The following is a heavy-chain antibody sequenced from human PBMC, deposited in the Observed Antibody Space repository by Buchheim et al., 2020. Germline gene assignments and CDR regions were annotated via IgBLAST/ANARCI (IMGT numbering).Heavy chain of an antibody. Sequence: QVQFVQSGAEVKKPGASVKVSCKASGYTFTSFAIHWVRQAPGQRLEWMGWITAGNGDTKYSQRLQGRLTLTTDTSASKAYMELSGLRSEDTAVYYCSREGVLTHLDYWGQGTL. CDR1: GYTFTSFA. D-gene: IGHD4/OR15-4a*01. CDR3: SREGVLTHLDY. V-gene: IGHV1-3*01. J-gene: IGHJ4*02. CDR2: ITAGNGDT.